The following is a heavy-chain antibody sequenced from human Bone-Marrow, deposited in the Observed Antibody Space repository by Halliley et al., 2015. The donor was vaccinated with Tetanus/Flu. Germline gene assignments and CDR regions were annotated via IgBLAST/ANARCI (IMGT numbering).Heavy chain of an antibody. V-gene: IGHV3-21*06. CDR3: ARGENGDYGLFDY. J-gene: IGHJ4*02. CDR1: GFIFSIYS. CDR2: IIVSGTYI. Sequence: SLRLSCEGSGFIFSIYSMHWVRQAPGKGLEWVSPIIVSGTYIYYADSVKGRFTISTDNAKNSLYLQMDSLRVEDTAVYFCARGENGDYGLFDYWGQGALVSVSS. D-gene: IGHD4-17*01.